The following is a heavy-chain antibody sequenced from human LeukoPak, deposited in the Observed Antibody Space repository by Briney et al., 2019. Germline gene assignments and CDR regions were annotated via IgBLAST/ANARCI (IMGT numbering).Heavy chain of an antibody. CDR3: ARGRGSGSYYHYYGMDV. Sequence: SVKVSCKASGGTFSSYAISWVRQAPGQGLEWMGGIIPIYGTANYAQKFQGRVTITADESTSTAYMELSSLRSEDTAVYYCARGRGSGSYYHYYGMDVWGQGTLVTVSS. CDR1: GGTFSSYA. CDR2: IIPIYGTA. D-gene: IGHD3-10*01. J-gene: IGHJ6*02. V-gene: IGHV1-69*13.